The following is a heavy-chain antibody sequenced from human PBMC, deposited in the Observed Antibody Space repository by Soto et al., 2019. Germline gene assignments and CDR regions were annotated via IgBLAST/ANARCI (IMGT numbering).Heavy chain of an antibody. D-gene: IGHD3-10*01. CDR2: ISYDGSNK. J-gene: IGHJ6*02. V-gene: IGHV3-30*18. CDR1: GFTFSSYG. CDR3: AKEGTSDGDYYGMDV. Sequence: GGSLRLSCAASGFTFSSYGMHWVRQAPGKGLEWVAVISYDGSNKYYADSVKGRFTISRDNSKNTLYLQMNSLRAEDTALYYCAKEGTSDGDYYGMDVWGQGTTVTVSS.